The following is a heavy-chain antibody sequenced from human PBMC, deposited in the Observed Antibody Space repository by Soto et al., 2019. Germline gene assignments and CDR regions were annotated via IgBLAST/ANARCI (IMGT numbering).Heavy chain of an antibody. D-gene: IGHD1-1*01. CDR3: ARAGARNCNHGGPYYYYYYVDV. Sequence: QVQLQQWGAGLLKPSETLSLTCAVYGGSFSGYYWSWIRQPPGKGLEWVGEINHSGSPNYNPSLRPRSTKSVDTTQHDFSQKLICVTTGHAAVYYCARAGARNCNHGGPYYYYYYVDVWSKGTTVTVS. CDR2: INHSGSP. V-gene: IGHV4-34*01. J-gene: IGHJ6*03. CDR1: GGSFSGYY.